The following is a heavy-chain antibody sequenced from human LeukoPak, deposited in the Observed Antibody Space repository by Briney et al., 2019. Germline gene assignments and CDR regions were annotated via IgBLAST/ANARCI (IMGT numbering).Heavy chain of an antibody. J-gene: IGHJ4*02. CDR1: GYTFTNYY. D-gene: IGHD3-3*01. Sequence: ASVKVSCKASGYTFTNYYMHWVRQAPGQGLEWMGIINPSGGSTSYAQKFQGRVTMTRDMSTSTVYMELSSLRSEDTAVYYCARGEGIRFLEWLLDYWGQGTLVTVSS. CDR2: INPSGGST. CDR3: ARGEGIRFLEWLLDY. V-gene: IGHV1-46*01.